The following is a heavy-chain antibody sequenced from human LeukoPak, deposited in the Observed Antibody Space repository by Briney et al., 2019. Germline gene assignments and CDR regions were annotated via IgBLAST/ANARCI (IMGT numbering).Heavy chain of an antibody. V-gene: IGHV4-59*01. CDR3: ARALRVATIFDY. CDR2: IYYSGST. CDR1: GGSISSYY. Sequence: LETLSLTCTVSGGSISSYYWSWIRQPPGKGLEWIGYIYYSGSTNYNPSLKSRVTISVDTSKNQFSLKLSSVTAADTAVYYCARALRVATIFDYWGQGTLVTVSS. J-gene: IGHJ4*02. D-gene: IGHD5-12*01.